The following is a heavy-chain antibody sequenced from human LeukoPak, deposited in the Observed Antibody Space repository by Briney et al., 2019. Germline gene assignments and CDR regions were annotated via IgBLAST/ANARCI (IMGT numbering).Heavy chain of an antibody. D-gene: IGHD3-10*01. CDR3: ARGYYGSGSYYNDYYYYYMDV. V-gene: IGHV6-1*01. J-gene: IGHJ6*03. CDR2: TYYRSKWYN. Sequence: SQTLSLTCAISGDSVSSNSAAWNWIRQSPSRGLEWLGRTYYRSKWYNDYAVSVKSRITINPDTSKNQFSLQLNSVTPEDTAVYYCARGYYGSGSYYNDYYYYYMDVWGKGTTVTVSS. CDR1: GDSVSSNSAA.